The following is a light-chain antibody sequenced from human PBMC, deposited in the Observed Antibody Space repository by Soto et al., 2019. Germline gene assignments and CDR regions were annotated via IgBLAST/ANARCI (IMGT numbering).Light chain of an antibody. CDR3: SSYAGSNNLV. J-gene: IGLJ2*01. Sequence: QSALTQPASVSGSPGQSITISCTGTNNDVGGYKLVSWYQQHPGKVPKLMIYEVSKRPSGVPDRFSGSKSGNTASLTVSGLQAEDEADYYCSSYAGSNNLVFGGGTKLTVL. CDR2: EVS. V-gene: IGLV2-8*01. CDR1: NNDVGGYKL.